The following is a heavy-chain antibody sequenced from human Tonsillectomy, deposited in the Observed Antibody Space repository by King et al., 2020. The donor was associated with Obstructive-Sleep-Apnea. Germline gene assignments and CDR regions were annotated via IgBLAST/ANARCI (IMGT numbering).Heavy chain of an antibody. CDR3: AREPMTRGLTWYGFDY. CDR2: VSRRSEAI. D-gene: IGHD3-9*01. CDR1: GFTLSDFS. J-gene: IGHJ4*02. Sequence: VQLVESGGGWVQPGGSLRLSCVASGFTLSDFSMNWVRQAPGKGLEWISYVSRRSEAIHYTDSVRGRFTIFRDDAKNSVYLQMNRLGAEDSGVYFCAREPMTRGLTWYGFDYWGQGILVTVSS. V-gene: IGHV3-48*04.